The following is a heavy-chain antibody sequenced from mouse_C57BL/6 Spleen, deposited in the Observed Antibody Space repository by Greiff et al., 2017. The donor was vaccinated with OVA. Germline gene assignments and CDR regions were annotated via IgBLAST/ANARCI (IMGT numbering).Heavy chain of an antibody. CDR1: GYTFTSYT. CDR2: INPSSGYT. J-gene: IGHJ3*01. D-gene: IGHD2-3*01. Sequence: VQLQESGAELARPGASVKMSCKASGYTFTSYTMHWVKQRPGQGLEWIGYINPSSGYTKYNQKFKDKATLTADKSSSTAYMQLSSLTSEDSAVYYCARSGDGYYGFAYWGQGTLVTVSA. V-gene: IGHV1-4*01. CDR3: ARSGDGYYGFAY.